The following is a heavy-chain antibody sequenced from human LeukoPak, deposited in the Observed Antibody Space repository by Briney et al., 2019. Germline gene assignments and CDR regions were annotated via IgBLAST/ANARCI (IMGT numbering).Heavy chain of an antibody. CDR3: ARHLYSSSMYGWFDP. V-gene: IGHV4-39*01. CDR1: GGSISSSSYY. J-gene: IGHJ5*02. CDR2: IYYSGST. D-gene: IGHD6-13*01. Sequence: PSETLSLTCTVSGGSISSSSYYWGWIRQPPGKGLEWSGSIYYSGSTYYNPSLKSRVTISVDTSKNQFSLKLSSVTAADTAVYYCARHLYSSSMYGWFDPWGQGTLVTVSS.